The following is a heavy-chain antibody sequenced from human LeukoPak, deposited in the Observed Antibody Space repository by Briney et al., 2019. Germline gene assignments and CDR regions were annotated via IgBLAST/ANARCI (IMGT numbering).Heavy chain of an antibody. D-gene: IGHD3-22*01. CDR3: TRDHVGYSSGYPYGMDV. V-gene: IGHV4-59*01. J-gene: IGHJ6*02. CDR1: GGSISSYY. CDR2: IYYSGST. Sequence: SETLSLTCTVSGGSISSYYWSWIRQPPGKGLEWIGYIYYSGSTNYNPSLKSRVTISVDTSKNQFSLKLSSVTAADTAVYYCTRDHVGYSSGYPYGMDVWGQGTTVTVSS.